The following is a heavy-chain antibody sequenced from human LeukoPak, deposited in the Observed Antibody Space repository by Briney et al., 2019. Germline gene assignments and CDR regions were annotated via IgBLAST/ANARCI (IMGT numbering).Heavy chain of an antibody. CDR3: ARASSYDFWSGYHFYFDC. D-gene: IGHD3-3*01. CDR2: INHSGST. J-gene: IGHJ4*02. Sequence: SETLSLTCAVYGGSFSGYYWSWIRQPPGKGLEWIGEINHSGSTNYNPSLKSRVTISVDTSKNQFSLKLSSVTAADTAVYYCARASSYDFWSGYHFYFDCWGQGTLVTVSS. CDR1: GGSFSGYY. V-gene: IGHV4-34*01.